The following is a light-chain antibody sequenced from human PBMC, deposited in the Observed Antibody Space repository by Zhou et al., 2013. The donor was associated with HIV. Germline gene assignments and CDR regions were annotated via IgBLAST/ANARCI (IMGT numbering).Light chain of an antibody. CDR3: QQYGSSPPWT. V-gene: IGKV3-20*01. CDR1: QSVSSGY. J-gene: IGKJ1*01. CDR2: DAS. Sequence: EIVLTQSPGTLSLSPGEIVSLSCRASQSVSSGYFAWYQQKPGQAPRLLIYDASNRATGIPARFSGSGSGTDFTLTISSLEPEDFAVYYCQQYGSSPPWTFGQGTKVEIK.